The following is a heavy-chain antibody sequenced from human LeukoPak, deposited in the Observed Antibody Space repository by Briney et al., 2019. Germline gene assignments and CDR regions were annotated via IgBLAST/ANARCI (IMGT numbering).Heavy chain of an antibody. CDR3: ARDGGHYDILTGYSEGNDY. V-gene: IGHV1-18*01. D-gene: IGHD3-9*01. Sequence: ASVKVSCKASGYTFTSYGISWVRQAPGQGLEWMGWISAYNGNTNYAQKLQGRVTMTTDTPTSTAYMELRSLRSDDTAVYYCARDGGHYDILTGYSEGNDYWGQGTLVTVSS. CDR2: ISAYNGNT. CDR1: GYTFTSYG. J-gene: IGHJ4*02.